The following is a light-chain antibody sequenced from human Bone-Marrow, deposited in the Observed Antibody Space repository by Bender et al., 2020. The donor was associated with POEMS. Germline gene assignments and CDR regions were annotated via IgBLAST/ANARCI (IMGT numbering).Light chain of an antibody. CDR1: SGSVSTNYY. CDR2: HTN. J-gene: IGLJ2*01. CDR3: VLYLGGGIWE. V-gene: IGLV8-61*01. Sequence: QTVVTQEPSFSVSPGGTVTLTCGLTSGSVSTNYYPSWYQQTPGQAPRTLIYHTNTRTSGVPDRFSGSILGNKAALTITGAQADDESDYYCVLYLGGGIWEFGGGTKLTVL.